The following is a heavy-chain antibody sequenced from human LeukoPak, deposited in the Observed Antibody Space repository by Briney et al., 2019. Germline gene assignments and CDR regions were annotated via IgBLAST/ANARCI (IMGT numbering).Heavy chain of an antibody. CDR3: TTDILTAYTNLDY. D-gene: IGHD3-9*01. Sequence: GGSLRLSCAASGFTFSSAWMSRARQAPGKGLEWVGRIKSKTDGGTTDYAAPVKGRFTISRDDSKNTLYLQMNSLKTEDSALYYCTTDILTAYTNLDYWGQGTLVTVSS. V-gene: IGHV3-15*01. CDR1: GFTFSSAW. J-gene: IGHJ4*02. CDR2: IKSKTDGGTT.